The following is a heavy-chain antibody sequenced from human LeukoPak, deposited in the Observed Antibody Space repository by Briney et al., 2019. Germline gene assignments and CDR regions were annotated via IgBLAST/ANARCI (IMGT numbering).Heavy chain of an antibody. CDR2: IYHSGST. CDR1: GGSISSSNW. V-gene: IGHV4-4*02. CDR3: ARVDYVWGSYRYGFDY. D-gene: IGHD3-16*02. Sequence: SETLSLTCAVSGGSISSSNWWSWVRQPPGKGLEWIGEIYHSGSTNYNPSLKSRVTISVDKSKNQFSLKLSSVTAADTAVYYCARVDYVWGSYRYGFDYWGQGTLVTVSS. J-gene: IGHJ4*02.